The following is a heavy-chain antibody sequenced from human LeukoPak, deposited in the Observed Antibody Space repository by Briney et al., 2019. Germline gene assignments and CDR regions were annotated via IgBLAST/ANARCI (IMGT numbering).Heavy chain of an antibody. CDR3: ARHRATVTKTLDY. D-gene: IGHD4-17*01. V-gene: IGHV4-59*08. Sequence: SETLSLTCTVSGASITTYYWTWIRQPPGKGLEWIGYIYHSGSTNYNPSLKSRVTISLDTSRNQFSLRLSSVTAADTAVYYCARHRATVTKTLDYWGQGTLVTV. J-gene: IGHJ4*02. CDR2: IYHSGST. CDR1: GASITTYY.